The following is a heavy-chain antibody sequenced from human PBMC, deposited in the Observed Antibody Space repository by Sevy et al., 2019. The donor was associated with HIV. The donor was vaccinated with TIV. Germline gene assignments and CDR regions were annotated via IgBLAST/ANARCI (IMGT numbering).Heavy chain of an antibody. CDR1: GFNLTDYY. CDR3: AAISGYCRYGTCYAGTSIDQ. J-gene: IGHJ4*02. CDR2: ISGGDTTT. Sequence: GGSLRLSCAASGFNLTDYYINWIRQAPGKGLEWISYISGGDTTTYYSDSVKGRFTVSRDNAKNSVFLQMISLRAGDTAVYYCAAISGYCRYGTCYAGTSIDQWGEGSLVTVSS. D-gene: IGHD2-15*01. V-gene: IGHV3-11*01.